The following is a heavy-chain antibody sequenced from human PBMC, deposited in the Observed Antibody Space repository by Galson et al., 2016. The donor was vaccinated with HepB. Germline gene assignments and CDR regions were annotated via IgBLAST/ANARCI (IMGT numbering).Heavy chain of an antibody. Sequence: SWKGSCKASGYTFTNYCLSWVRHSPGQELQYTPWIRAYNGDTNYAQNLQRRVTMTPDPSTTRAHMGLRSQRSDHTAVDYRARGGGGYFDYWGQGTLVTVSS. CDR1: GYTFTNYC. V-gene: IGHV1-18*01. D-gene: IGHD3-10*01. CDR3: ARGGGGYFDY. J-gene: IGHJ4*02. CDR2: IRAYNGDT.